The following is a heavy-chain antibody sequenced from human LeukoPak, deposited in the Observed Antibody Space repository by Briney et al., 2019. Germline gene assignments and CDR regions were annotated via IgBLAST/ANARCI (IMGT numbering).Heavy chain of an antibody. CDR2: ISSSGSTI. Sequence: PGGSLRLSCAASGFTFSSYEMNWVRQAPGKGLEWVSYISSSGSTIYYADSVKGRFTISRDNAKNSLYLQMNSLRAEDTAVYYCARDSEKKLYHYDSSGYYDYWGQGTLVTVSS. J-gene: IGHJ4*02. D-gene: IGHD3-22*01. CDR1: GFTFSSYE. V-gene: IGHV3-48*03. CDR3: ARDSEKKLYHYDSSGYYDY.